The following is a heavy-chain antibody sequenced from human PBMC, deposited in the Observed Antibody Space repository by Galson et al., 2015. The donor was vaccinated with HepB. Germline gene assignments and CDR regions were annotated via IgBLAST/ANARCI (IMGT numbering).Heavy chain of an antibody. J-gene: IGHJ4*02. CDR2: FDPEDGET. CDR3: ATFGVVVGPFDY. V-gene: IGHV1-24*01. Sequence: GGFDPEDGETIYAQKFQGRVTMTEDTSTDTAYMELSSLRSEDTAVYYCATFGVVVGPFDYWGQGTLVTVSS. D-gene: IGHD3-22*01.